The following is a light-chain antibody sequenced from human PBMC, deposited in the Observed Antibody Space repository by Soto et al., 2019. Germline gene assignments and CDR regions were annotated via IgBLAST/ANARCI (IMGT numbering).Light chain of an antibody. CDR3: ISYASTSALYV. Sequence: QSALTQPASVSGSPGQSITISCTGTSSDIGDSNHVSWYQQHPGKAPELMIYDVASRPSGVSNRFSGSKSGNTASLTISGLQAEDEADYYCISYASTSALYVFGTGTKVTVL. J-gene: IGLJ1*01. CDR2: DVA. V-gene: IGLV2-14*03. CDR1: SSDIGDSNH.